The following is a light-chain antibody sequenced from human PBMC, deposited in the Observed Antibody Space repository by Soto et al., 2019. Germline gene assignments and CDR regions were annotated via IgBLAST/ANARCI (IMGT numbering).Light chain of an antibody. J-gene: IGKJ1*01. CDR2: DAS. CDR1: ESVSKW. CDR3: QQYNSYSRT. V-gene: IGKV1-5*01. Sequence: DIQMTQSPSFLSASVGDKVTITCRATESVSKWLAWYQEKPGNPPRPLIYDASTLESGVPSRFSGSGSGTEFTLTISSLQADDFAIYYCQQYNSYSRTFGQGTKVDI.